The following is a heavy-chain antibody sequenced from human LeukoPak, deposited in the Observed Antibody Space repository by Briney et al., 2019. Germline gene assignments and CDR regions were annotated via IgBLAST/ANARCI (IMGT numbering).Heavy chain of an antibody. Sequence: PSETLSLTCTVSGGSFSSYYLSWIRQPPGKGLGWIGYIYYSGSTNYSPSLKSRVTISVDTSKNQFSLKLSSVTAADTAVYYCARGWGYFDSWGQGTLVTVSS. CDR2: IYYSGST. CDR1: GGSFSSYY. D-gene: IGHD7-27*01. CDR3: ARGWGYFDS. V-gene: IGHV4-59*08. J-gene: IGHJ4*02.